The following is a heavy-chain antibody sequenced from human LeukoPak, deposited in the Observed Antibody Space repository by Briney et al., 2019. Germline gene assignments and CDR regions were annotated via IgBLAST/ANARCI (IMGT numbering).Heavy chain of an antibody. CDR1: GGTFSSYA. CDR2: IIPIFGTA. V-gene: IGHV1-69*05. D-gene: IGHD2-15*01. Sequence: SVKVSCKASGGTFSSYAISWVRQAPGQGLEWMGRIIPIFGTANCAQKFRGRVTITTDESTSTAYMELSSLRSEDTAVYYCASGSRDGNYYYYYMDVWGKGTTVTVSS. J-gene: IGHJ6*03. CDR3: ASGSRDGNYYYYYMDV.